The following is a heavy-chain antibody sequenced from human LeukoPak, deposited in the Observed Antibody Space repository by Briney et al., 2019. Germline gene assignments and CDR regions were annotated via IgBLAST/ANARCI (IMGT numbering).Heavy chain of an antibody. CDR1: GYTFTSSG. V-gene: IGHV1-18*01. Sequence: ASVKVSCKASGYTFTSSGISWVRQAPGQGLEWMGWISVYNGNTHHAHKYQGRVIMTTDTSTSTAYMELRSLRSDDTAVYYCPRELGEHAFGYWGQGTLVIVYS. D-gene: IGHD3-16*01. J-gene: IGHJ4*02. CDR3: PRELGEHAFGY. CDR2: ISVYNGNT.